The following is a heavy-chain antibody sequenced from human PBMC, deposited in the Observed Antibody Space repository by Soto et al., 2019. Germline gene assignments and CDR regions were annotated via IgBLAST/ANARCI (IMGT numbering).Heavy chain of an antibody. CDR1: GGSISSGGYS. V-gene: IGHV4-30-2*01. D-gene: IGHD2-15*01. CDR3: ARGQVVAAQP. J-gene: IGHJ5*02. CDR2: IYHRGRT. Sequence: QLQLQESGSGLVKPSQTLSLTCAVSGGSISSGGYSWSWIRQPPGKGLEWIGYIYHRGRTYYNPSPKSRVTISVDRSKIQFSLKLSSVTAADTAVYYCARGQVVAAQPWGQGTLVTVSS.